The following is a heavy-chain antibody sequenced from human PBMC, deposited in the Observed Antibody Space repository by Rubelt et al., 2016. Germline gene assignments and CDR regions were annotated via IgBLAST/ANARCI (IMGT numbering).Heavy chain of an antibody. CDR1: GFSLSASRVC. J-gene: IGHJ4*02. CDR3: ARITDGGYYYFDF. CDR2: MDWDDDK. V-gene: IGHV2-70*01. Sequence: QVTLRESGPALVKPTQPLTLTCTFSGFSLSASRVCVNWIRQPPGKALEWLALMDWDDDKYYNTSLKTRLTISRDTSRGQVLLTMTNMDPVDTATYYCARITDGGYYYFDFWGRGTLVTVSS. D-gene: IGHD5-12*01.